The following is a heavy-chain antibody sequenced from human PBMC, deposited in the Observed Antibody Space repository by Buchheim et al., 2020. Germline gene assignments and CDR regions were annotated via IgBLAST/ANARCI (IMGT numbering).Heavy chain of an antibody. CDR3: ASPFTSSYDFDY. CDR1: GGSIGRTIYY. Sequence: QLQLQESGPGLVKPSETLSLTCSVSGGSIGRTIYYWGWIRQPPGKGLEWIGSIYHDGSSYYNPSLKSRVTLSADTSKNKFSLKLSSVTAADTAVYYCASPFTSSYDFDYWGQGTL. V-gene: IGHV4-39*01. J-gene: IGHJ4*02. D-gene: IGHD3-16*01. CDR2: IYHDGSS.